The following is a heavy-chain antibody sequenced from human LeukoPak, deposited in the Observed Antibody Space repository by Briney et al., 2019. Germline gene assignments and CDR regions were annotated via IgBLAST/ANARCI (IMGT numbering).Heavy chain of an antibody. V-gene: IGHV3-74*01. D-gene: IGHD3-22*01. CDR3: AKDGYYDSSGYRNYYFDY. CDR1: GFTFSRSW. Sequence: QPGGSLRLSCAASGFTFSRSWMHWVRQAPGKGLVWVSRINDDGSTTSYADSVKGRFTISRDNAKNTLYLQMNSLRAEDTAVYYCAKDGYYDSSGYRNYYFDYWGQGTLVTVSS. CDR2: INDDGSTT. J-gene: IGHJ4*02.